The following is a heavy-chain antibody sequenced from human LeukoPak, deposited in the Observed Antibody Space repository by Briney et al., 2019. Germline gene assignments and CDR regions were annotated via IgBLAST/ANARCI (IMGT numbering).Heavy chain of an antibody. Sequence: SVKVSCKASGGTFSSYAISWVRQAPGQGLEWMGRIIPTFGTANYAQKFQGRVTITTDESTSTAYMELSSLRSEDTAVYYCARAYYYDSSGYYLKSAFDIWGQGTMVTVSS. V-gene: IGHV1-69*05. D-gene: IGHD3-22*01. CDR3: ARAYYYDSSGYYLKSAFDI. CDR1: GGTFSSYA. J-gene: IGHJ3*02. CDR2: IIPTFGTA.